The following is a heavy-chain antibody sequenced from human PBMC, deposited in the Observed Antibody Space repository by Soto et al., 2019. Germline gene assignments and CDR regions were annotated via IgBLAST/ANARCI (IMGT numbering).Heavy chain of an antibody. CDR1: GFTFSSYG. D-gene: IGHD1-26*01. J-gene: IGHJ6*02. CDR2: IWYDGSNT. CDR3: ARVPREGGIYYYYYGMDI. V-gene: IGHV3-33*01. Sequence: GGSLRLSCAASGFTFSSYGMHWVRQAPGNGLEWLAAIWYDGSNTYYADSVKGRFTISRDTSKNTLYLQMNSLRAEDTAVYYCARVPREGGIYYYYYGMDIWGQGTTVTVSS.